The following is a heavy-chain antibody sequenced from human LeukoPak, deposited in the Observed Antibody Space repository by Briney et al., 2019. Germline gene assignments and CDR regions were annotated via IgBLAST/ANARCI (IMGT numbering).Heavy chain of an antibody. V-gene: IGHV3-7*03. CDR3: ARRSGTGTTDY. J-gene: IGHJ4*02. CDR2: INHDGGET. Sequence: PGGSLRLSCAASEFTFSIYWMSWVRQAPGKGLEWVANINHDGGETYYVDSVRGRFTISRDNAKNSLYLQMNSLRVEDTAVYYCARRSGTGTTDYWGQGTLVTVSS. D-gene: IGHD1-1*01. CDR1: EFTFSIYW.